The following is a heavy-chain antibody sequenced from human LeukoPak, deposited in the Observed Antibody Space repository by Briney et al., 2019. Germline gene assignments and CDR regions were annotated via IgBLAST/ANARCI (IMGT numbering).Heavy chain of an antibody. Sequence: GGSLRLSCAASGFTFSSYAMSWVRQAPGKGLEWVSGISGSGGSTYYADSVKGRFTISRDNSKNTMYLQMNTLRAEDTAIYYCAKRLVAGYCSGGDCYSDHYFDYWGQGTLVTVSS. CDR1: GFTFSSYA. J-gene: IGHJ4*02. CDR2: ISGSGGST. CDR3: AKRLVAGYCSGGDCYSDHYFDY. V-gene: IGHV3-23*01. D-gene: IGHD2-15*01.